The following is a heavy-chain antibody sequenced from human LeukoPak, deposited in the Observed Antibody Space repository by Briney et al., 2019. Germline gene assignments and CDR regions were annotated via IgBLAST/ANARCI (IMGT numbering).Heavy chain of an antibody. CDR2: ISGSGGST. J-gene: IGHJ4*02. CDR3: AKVIEGYYDSSGYHPDD. CDR1: GFTFSSYA. V-gene: IGHV3-23*01. Sequence: GGSLRLSCAASGFTFSSYAMSWVRQAPGKGLEWVSAISGSGGSTYYADSVKDRFTIARDNSKNTLYLQMNSLRAEDTAVYYCAKVIEGYYDSSGYHPDDWGQGTLVTVSS. D-gene: IGHD3-22*01.